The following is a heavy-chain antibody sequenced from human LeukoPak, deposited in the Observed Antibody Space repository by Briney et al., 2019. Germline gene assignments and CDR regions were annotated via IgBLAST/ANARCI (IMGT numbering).Heavy chain of an antibody. Sequence: ASVKVSCKASGYTFTSYDINWVRQAPGQGLEWMGWINPNSGDTNYAQKFQGWVSMTRATSISTAYMELSRLTSDDTAVYYCASDGSRSPLYYFDYWGQGTLVTVSS. CDR3: ASDGSRSPLYYFDY. CDR1: GYTFTSYD. J-gene: IGHJ4*02. CDR2: INPNSGDT. D-gene: IGHD1-26*01. V-gene: IGHV1-2*04.